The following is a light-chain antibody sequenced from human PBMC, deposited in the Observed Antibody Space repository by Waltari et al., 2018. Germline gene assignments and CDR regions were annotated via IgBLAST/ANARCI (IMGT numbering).Light chain of an antibody. Sequence: QSVLTQPPSVSGAPGQKVTISCTGSSSNIGAGYDVHWYHQLPGTAPKLLIKKNSTRPSGVPDRFSASKSGTSASLAIAGLQADDEANYFCQSYDMSLNGWVFGGGTKVTVL. V-gene: IGLV1-40*01. CDR1: SSNIGAGYD. CDR2: KNS. CDR3: QSYDMSLNGWV. J-gene: IGLJ3*02.